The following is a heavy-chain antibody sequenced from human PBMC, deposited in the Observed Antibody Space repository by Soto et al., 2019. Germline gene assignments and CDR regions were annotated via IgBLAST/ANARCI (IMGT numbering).Heavy chain of an antibody. CDR2: ISAYNGNT. CDR3: ARDRCTNGVCYAPSDY. D-gene: IGHD2-8*01. V-gene: IGHV1-18*03. J-gene: IGHJ4*02. CDR1: GYTFTSYG. Sequence: VKVSCKASGYTFTSYGISWVRQAPGQGLEWMGWISAYNGNTNYAQKLQGRVTMTTDTSTSTAYMELRSLRAEDMAVYYCARDRCTNGVCYAPSDYWGQGTLVTVSS.